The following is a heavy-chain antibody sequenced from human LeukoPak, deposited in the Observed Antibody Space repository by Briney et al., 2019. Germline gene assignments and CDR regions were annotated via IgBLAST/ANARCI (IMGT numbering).Heavy chain of an antibody. V-gene: IGHV3-53*01. D-gene: IGHD3-10*01. Sequence: AGGSLRLSCAASGFTVSSNSMSWVRQAPGKGLEWVPVIYTGGNTYYEDSVKGRFTISRDNSRNTLYLQMNSLRVEDTAVYYCARVNRTMVRGVISTFEDYWGQGTLVTVSS. CDR2: IYTGGNT. J-gene: IGHJ4*02. CDR3: ARVNRTMVRGVISTFEDY. CDR1: GFTVSSNS.